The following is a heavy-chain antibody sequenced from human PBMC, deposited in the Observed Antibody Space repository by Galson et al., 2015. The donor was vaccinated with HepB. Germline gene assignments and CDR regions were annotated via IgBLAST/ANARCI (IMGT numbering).Heavy chain of an antibody. Sequence: SVKVSCKASGGTFSSYAISWMRQAPGQGLEWMGGIIPIFGTANYAQKFQGRVTITADESTSTAYMELSSLRSEDTAVYYCAKDEIAARPYYYYYYYMDVWGKGTTVTVSS. J-gene: IGHJ6*03. V-gene: IGHV1-69*13. CDR2: IIPIFGTA. CDR1: GGTFSSYA. CDR3: AKDEIAARPYYYYYYYMDV. D-gene: IGHD6-6*01.